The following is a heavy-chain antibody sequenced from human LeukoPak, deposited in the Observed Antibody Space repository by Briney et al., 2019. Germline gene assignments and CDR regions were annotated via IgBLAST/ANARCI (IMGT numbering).Heavy chain of an antibody. CDR2: IVVGSGNT. J-gene: IGHJ1*01. D-gene: IGHD1-26*01. CDR1: GFTFTSSA. Sequence: SVKVSCKASGFTFTSSAMQWVRQARGQRLEWIGWIVVGSGNTNYAQKFQERVTITRDMSTSTAYMELSSLRSEDTAVYYCAADGGRVGATTSFEYSQHWGQGTLVTVSS. V-gene: IGHV1-58*02. CDR3: AADGGRVGATTSFEYSQH.